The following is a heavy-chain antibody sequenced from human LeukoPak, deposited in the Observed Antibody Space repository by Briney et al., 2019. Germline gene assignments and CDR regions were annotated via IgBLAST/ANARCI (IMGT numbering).Heavy chain of an antibody. D-gene: IGHD4-11*01. CDR1: GGSFSGYY. CDR2: INHSGST. CDR3: ARSSSNYVFYYYYCYMDV. Sequence: SETLSLTCAVYGGSFSGYYWSWIRQPPGKGLEWIGEINHSGSTNYNPSLKSRVTISVDTSKNQFSLKLSSVTAADTAVYYCARSSSNYVFYYYYCYMDVWGKGTTVTVSS. J-gene: IGHJ6*03. V-gene: IGHV4-34*01.